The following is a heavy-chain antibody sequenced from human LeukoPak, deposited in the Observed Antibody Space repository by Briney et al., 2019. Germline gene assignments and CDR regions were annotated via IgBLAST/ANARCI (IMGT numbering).Heavy chain of an antibody. CDR3: ARDHTAAAGTYVY. V-gene: IGHV1-69*13. D-gene: IGHD6-13*01. J-gene: IGHJ4*02. Sequence: GASVKVSCKASGGTFSSYAISWVRQAPGQGLEWMGGIIPIFGTANYAQKFQGRVTITADESTSTAYMELSSLRSEDTAVYYCARDHTAAAGTYVYWGQGTLVTVSS. CDR2: IIPIFGTA. CDR1: GGTFSSYA.